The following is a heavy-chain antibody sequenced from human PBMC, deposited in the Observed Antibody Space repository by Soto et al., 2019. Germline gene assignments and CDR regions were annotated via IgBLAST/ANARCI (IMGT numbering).Heavy chain of an antibody. CDR1: GGSISSSNW. V-gene: IGHV4-4*02. Sequence: SETLSLTCAVSGGSISSSNWWSWVRQPPGKGLEWIGEIYHSGSTNYNPSLKSRVTISVDKSKNQFSLKLSSVTAADTAVYYCARVSGSYYYGMDGWGQGITVTVSS. D-gene: IGHD1-26*01. J-gene: IGHJ6*02. CDR3: ARVSGSYYYGMDG. CDR2: IYHSGST.